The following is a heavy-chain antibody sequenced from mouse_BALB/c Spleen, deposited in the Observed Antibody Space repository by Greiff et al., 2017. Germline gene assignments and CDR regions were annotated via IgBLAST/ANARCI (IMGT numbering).Heavy chain of an antibody. D-gene: IGHD2-14*01. J-gene: IGHJ1*01. Sequence: EVMLVESGGGLVQPGGSRKLSCAASGFTFSSFGMHWVRQAPEKGLEWVAYISSGSSTIYYADTVKGRFTISRDNPKNTLFLQMTSLRSEDTAMYYCARLRYDWYFDVWGAGTTVTVSS. CDR1: GFTFSSFG. CDR2: ISSGSSTI. V-gene: IGHV5-17*02. CDR3: ARLRYDWYFDV.